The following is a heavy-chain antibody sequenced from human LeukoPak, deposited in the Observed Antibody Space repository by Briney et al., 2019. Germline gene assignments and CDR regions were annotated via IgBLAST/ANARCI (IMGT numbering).Heavy chain of an antibody. J-gene: IGHJ1*01. CDR3: ARGADHSSGYYTPAEYFQY. CDR2: INHSGRT. CDR1: GGSISSSSYY. V-gene: IGHV4-39*07. D-gene: IGHD3-22*01. Sequence: PSETLSLTCTVSGGSISSSSYYWGWIRQAPGKGLEWIGEINHSGRTTYNPSLKSRVSISVDTSKNQSSLKLSSVTAADTAVYYCARGADHSSGYYTPAEYFQYWGQGTLVTVSS.